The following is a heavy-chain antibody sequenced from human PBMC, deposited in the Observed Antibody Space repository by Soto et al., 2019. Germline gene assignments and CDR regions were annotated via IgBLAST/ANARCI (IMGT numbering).Heavy chain of an antibody. CDR1: GFTFSSYG. Sequence: QVQLVESGGGVVQPGRSLRLSCAASGFTFSSYGMHWVRQAPGKGLEWVAVISYDGSNKYYADSVKGRFTISRDNSKNTLYLQMNSLRAEDTAVYYCAKYRGSVLKRGYSGYDPMGYWGQGTLVTVSS. V-gene: IGHV3-30*18. CDR3: AKYRGSVLKRGYSGYDPMGY. CDR2: ISYDGSNK. D-gene: IGHD5-12*01. J-gene: IGHJ4*02.